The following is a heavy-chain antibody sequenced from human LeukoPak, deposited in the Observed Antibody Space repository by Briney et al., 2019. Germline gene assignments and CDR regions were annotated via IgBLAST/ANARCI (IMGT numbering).Heavy chain of an antibody. J-gene: IGHJ4*02. CDR2: ISYDGTNK. V-gene: IGHV3-30*18. CDR3: AKENDFVY. D-gene: IGHD3-3*01. Sequence: GRSLRPSCAASGFTFSNYDMHWVRQAPGKGLEWVAVISYDGTNKYYADSVKGRFTISRDNSKSTPYLQMNSLRAEDTAVYYCAKENDFVYWGQGTLVTVSS. CDR1: GFTFSNYD.